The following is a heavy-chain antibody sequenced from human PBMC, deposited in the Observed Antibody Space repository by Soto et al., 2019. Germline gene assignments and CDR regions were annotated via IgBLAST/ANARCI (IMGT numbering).Heavy chain of an antibody. J-gene: IGHJ3*02. CDR3: XXXWTSI. CDR2: ISNSGGST. V-gene: IGHV3-23*01. CDR1: GXXXXXYS. Sequence: EVQLLESGGGLVQPGGSLRISCAAXGXXXXXYSMTWLRQAPGKGLEWVSTISNSGGSTYYIDSVKGRLTISRDNSKNTLYLQMNXXXXXXXXXXXXXXXWTSIWGQGTMVTVSS.